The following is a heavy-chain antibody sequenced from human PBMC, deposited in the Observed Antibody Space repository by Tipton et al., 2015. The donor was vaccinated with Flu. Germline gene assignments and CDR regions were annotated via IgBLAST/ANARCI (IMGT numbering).Heavy chain of an antibody. CDR3: ARARRFLEWQFYYYYMDV. V-gene: IGHV4-59*01. Sequence: GLVKPSETLSLTCTVSGGSISSYHWSWIRQPPGKGLEWIGYISSSGSTNYNPSLKSRVTTSVDTSKNHFSLKLSSVTAADTAVYFCARARRFLEWQFYYYYMDVWGKGTTVTVSS. J-gene: IGHJ6*03. D-gene: IGHD3-3*01. CDR1: GGSISSYH. CDR2: ISSSGST.